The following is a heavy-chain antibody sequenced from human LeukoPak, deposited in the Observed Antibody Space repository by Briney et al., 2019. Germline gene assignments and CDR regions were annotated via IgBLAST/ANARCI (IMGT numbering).Heavy chain of an antibody. J-gene: IGHJ6*02. V-gene: IGHV1-69*13. CDR2: IIPIFGTA. CDR1: GYTFTSYG. CDR3: ARGSMTTVTGEYYYYGMDV. D-gene: IGHD4-11*01. Sequence: ASVKVSCKASGYTFTSYGISWVRQAPGQGLEWMGGIIPIFGTANYAQKFQGRVTITADESTSTAYMELSSLRSEDTAVYYYARGSMTTVTGEYYYYGMDVWGQGTTVTVSS.